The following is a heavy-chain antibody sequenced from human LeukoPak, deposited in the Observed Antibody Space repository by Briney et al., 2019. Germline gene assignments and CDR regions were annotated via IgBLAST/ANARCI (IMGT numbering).Heavy chain of an antibody. D-gene: IGHD3-16*01. CDR1: GYTFTNYD. CDR2: MNPTSGKA. J-gene: IGHJ6*02. V-gene: IGHV1-8*01. CDR3: ARDFFDDHGYTFYYYGMDV. Sequence: ASVKVSCKASGYTFTNYDVNWVRQATGQGLEWMGWMNPTSGKAGFAQRFQGRVSMTRNISISTAYMELSSLRSEDTAVYYCARDFFDDHGYTFYYYGMDVWGQGTTVTVSS.